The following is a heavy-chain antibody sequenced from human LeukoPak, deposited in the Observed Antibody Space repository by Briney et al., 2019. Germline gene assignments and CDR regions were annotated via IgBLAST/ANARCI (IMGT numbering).Heavy chain of an antibody. Sequence: GGSLRLSCAASGFTFSSYWMSWVRQAPGKGLEWVSSISSSSSYIYYADSVKGRFTISRDNAKNSLYLQMNSLRAEDTAVYYCARLGATYAFDIWGQGTMVTVSS. CDR2: ISSSSSYI. D-gene: IGHD1-26*01. J-gene: IGHJ3*02. CDR3: ARLGATYAFDI. V-gene: IGHV3-21*01. CDR1: GFTFSSYW.